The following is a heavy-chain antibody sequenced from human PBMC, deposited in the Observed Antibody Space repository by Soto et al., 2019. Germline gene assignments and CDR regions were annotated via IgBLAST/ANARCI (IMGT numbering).Heavy chain of an antibody. Sequence: QVQLQESGPGLVKTSETLSLTCTVSGGYISSYYWSWIRQAAGKGLEWIGRIYTNEHINYNPSLKSRLTLSVDTSKNQFSMKLSSVTAADTAVYYCARDRLGEDHQPFDYWGQGTLVTVSS. J-gene: IGHJ4*02. D-gene: IGHD1-26*01. V-gene: IGHV4-4*07. CDR2: IYTNEHI. CDR1: GGYISSYY. CDR3: ARDRLGEDHQPFDY.